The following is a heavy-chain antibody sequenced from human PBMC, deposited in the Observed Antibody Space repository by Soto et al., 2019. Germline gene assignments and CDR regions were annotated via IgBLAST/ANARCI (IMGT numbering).Heavy chain of an antibody. V-gene: IGHV4-59*01. J-gene: IGHJ4*02. D-gene: IGHD4-4*01. CDR2: IYYSGST. CDR1: GGSISSYY. CDR3: AREPQVYNYFDY. Sequence: QVQLQESGPGLVKPSETLSLTCTVSGGSISSYYWSWIRQPPGKGLEWIGYIYYSGSTNYNPSLKSRVTISVDTSKNQFSLKLSSVTAADTAVYYCAREPQVYNYFDYWGQGTLVTVSS.